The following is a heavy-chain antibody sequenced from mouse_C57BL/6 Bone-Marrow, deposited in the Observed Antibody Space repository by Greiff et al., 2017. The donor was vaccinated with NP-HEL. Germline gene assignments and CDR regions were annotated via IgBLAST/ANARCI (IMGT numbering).Heavy chain of an antibody. Sequence: EVKLMESGGGLVQPGGSLKLSCAASGFTFSDYYMYWVRQTPEKRLEWVAYISNGGGSTYYPDTVKGRFTISRDNAKNTLYLQMSRLKSEDTAMYYCARRTVVATGAMDYWGQGTSVTVSS. CDR1: GFTFSDYY. D-gene: IGHD1-1*01. CDR2: ISNGGGST. CDR3: ARRTVVATGAMDY. J-gene: IGHJ4*01. V-gene: IGHV5-12*01.